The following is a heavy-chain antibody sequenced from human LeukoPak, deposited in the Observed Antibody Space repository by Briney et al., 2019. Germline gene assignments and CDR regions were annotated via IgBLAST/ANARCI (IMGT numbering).Heavy chain of an antibody. CDR1: GFTFSSYA. D-gene: IGHD6-19*01. Sequence: GGSLTLSCAASGFTFSSYALHWVRQAPGKGLEWVSLISFDGSNKYYADSVKGRFTISRDNSKNTLHLQMNNLRPGDTALYYCVRGIGLSSGWYEFDYWGQGTLVTVSS. CDR3: VRGIGLSSGWYEFDY. CDR2: ISFDGSNK. V-gene: IGHV3-30-3*01. J-gene: IGHJ4*02.